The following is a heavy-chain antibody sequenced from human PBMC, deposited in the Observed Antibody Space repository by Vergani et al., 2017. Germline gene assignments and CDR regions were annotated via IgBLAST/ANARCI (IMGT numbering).Heavy chain of an antibody. CDR3: ATPQTVPPGGIEV. D-gene: IGHD4-17*01. J-gene: IGHJ6*02. V-gene: IGHV1-69-2*01. CDR1: GYTLTDHY. CDR2: VDTEDGET. Sequence: EVQLVQSGAEVKKPGATMKISCKVSGYTLTDHYMHWVKQAPGKGLEGMGLVDTEDGETIYAEKFKGRVTIAADTSTDTAHLELSSLRSEYTAVYYCATPQTVPPGGIEVWGQGTTVIVSS.